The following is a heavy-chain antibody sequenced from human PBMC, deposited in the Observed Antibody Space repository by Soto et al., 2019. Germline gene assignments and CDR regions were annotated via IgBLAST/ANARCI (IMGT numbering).Heavy chain of an antibody. Sequence: GESLKISCKGSGYSFTSYWIGWVRQMPGKGLEWMGIIYPGDSDTRYSPSFQGQVTISADKSISTAYLQWSSLKASDTAMYYCARWLPNRIAARYYFDYWGQGTLVTVSS. J-gene: IGHJ4*02. CDR1: GYSFTSYW. CDR2: IYPGDSDT. CDR3: ARWLPNRIAARYYFDY. D-gene: IGHD6-6*01. V-gene: IGHV5-51*01.